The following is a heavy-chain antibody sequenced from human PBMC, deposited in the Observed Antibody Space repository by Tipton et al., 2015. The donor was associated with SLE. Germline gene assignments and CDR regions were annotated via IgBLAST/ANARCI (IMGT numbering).Heavy chain of an antibody. Sequence: TLSLTCAVSGGSISSGGYSWSWIRQPPGKGLEWIGYIYHSGNTYYNPSLKSRVTISIDTSKNQFSLKLSSVTAADTAVYYCAREPRPRGALKGAFDIWGQGTMVTVSS. CDR3: AREPRPRGALKGAFDI. CDR1: GGSISSGGYS. V-gene: IGHV4-30-2*01. CDR2: IYHSGNT. J-gene: IGHJ3*02.